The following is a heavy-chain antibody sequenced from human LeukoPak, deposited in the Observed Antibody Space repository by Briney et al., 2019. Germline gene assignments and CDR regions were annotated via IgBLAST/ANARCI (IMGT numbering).Heavy chain of an antibody. Sequence: GGSLRLSCAASGFTFSNYGMHWVRQAPGKGLEWVAVIWYDASNKYYGDFVKGRFTISRDNSKNTLYLQMSSLRAEDTAIYYCARAGEGFDTWGQGTKVTVSS. V-gene: IGHV3-33*01. D-gene: IGHD3-10*01. CDR2: IWYDASNK. CDR1: GFTFSNYG. CDR3: ARAGEGFDT. J-gene: IGHJ3*02.